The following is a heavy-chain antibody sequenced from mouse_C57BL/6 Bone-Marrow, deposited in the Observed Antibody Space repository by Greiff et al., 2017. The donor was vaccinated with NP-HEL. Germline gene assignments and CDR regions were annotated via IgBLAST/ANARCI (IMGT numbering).Heavy chain of an antibody. CDR1: GYTFTSYW. V-gene: IGHV1-59*01. CDR3: ARVLLYYGSSYFDY. J-gene: IGHJ2*01. D-gene: IGHD1-1*01. CDR2: IDPSDSYT. Sequence: VQLQQPGAELVRPGTSVKLSCKASGYTFTSYWMHWVKQRPGQGLEWIGVIDPSDSYTNYNQKFKGKATLTVDTSSSTAYMQLSSLTSEDSAVYYCARVLLYYGSSYFDYWGQGTTLTVSS.